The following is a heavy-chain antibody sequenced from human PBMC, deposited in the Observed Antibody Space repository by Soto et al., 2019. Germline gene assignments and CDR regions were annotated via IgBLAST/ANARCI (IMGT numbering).Heavy chain of an antibody. J-gene: IGHJ4*02. Sequence: GLDLEWLALIYWDDDKRYSPSLKSRLTITKDTSKNQVVLTMTNMDPVDTATYYCAHSPSSGARFDFDYWGQGTLVTVSS. CDR2: IYWDDDK. CDR3: AHSPSSGARFDFDY. V-gene: IGHV2-5*02. D-gene: IGHD6-19*01.